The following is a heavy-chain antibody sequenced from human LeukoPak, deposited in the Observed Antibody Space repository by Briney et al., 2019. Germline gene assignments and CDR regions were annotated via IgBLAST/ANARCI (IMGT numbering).Heavy chain of an antibody. J-gene: IGHJ6*03. CDR2: ISGSGGST. V-gene: IGHV3-23*01. D-gene: IGHD2-2*01. CDR1: GFTFYNFW. Sequence: PGGSLRLSCAASGFTFYNFWMHWVRQAPGKGLEWVSAISGSGGSTYYADSVKGRFTISRDNSKNTLYLQMNSLRAEDTAVYYCAKAANQLLVYYYYMDVWGKGTTVTVSS. CDR3: AKAANQLLVYYYYMDV.